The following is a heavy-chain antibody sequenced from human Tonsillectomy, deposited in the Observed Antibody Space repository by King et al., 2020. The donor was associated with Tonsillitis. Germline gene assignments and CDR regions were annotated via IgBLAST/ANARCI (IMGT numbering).Heavy chain of an antibody. J-gene: IGHJ4*02. CDR2: ISGSGGST. Sequence: DVQLVESGGGLVQPGGSLRLSCAASGFTFSSYAMSWVRQAPGKGLEWVSAISGSGGSTYYADSVKGRFTISRDNSKNTLFLQMNSLRAEDTAVYYCVKVAGQWVVRGGYFDSWGQGALVTVSS. CDR1: GFTFSSYA. V-gene: IGHV3-23*04. D-gene: IGHD6-19*01. CDR3: VKVAGQWVVRGGYFDS.